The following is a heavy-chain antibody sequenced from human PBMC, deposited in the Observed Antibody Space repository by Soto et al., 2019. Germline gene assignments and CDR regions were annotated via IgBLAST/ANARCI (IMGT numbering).Heavy chain of an antibody. CDR3: ARHAAGWNSDS. CDR1: RGSISSGTNY. CDR2: IYYSGST. J-gene: IGHJ4*02. Sequence: TSETLSLTCTVSRGSISSGTNYWAWIRQPPGEGLEWIANIYYSGSTFYNPSLKSRVTISLDTSKNQFSLKLRSVTAADPAVYYCARHAAGWNSDSWPQGTPVPVSP. V-gene: IGHV4-39*01.